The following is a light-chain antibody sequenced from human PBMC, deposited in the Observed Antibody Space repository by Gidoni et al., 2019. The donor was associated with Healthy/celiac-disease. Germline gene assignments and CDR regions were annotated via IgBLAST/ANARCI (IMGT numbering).Light chain of an antibody. CDR2: GAS. CDR1: QSVSST. J-gene: IGKJ1*01. V-gene: IGKV3-15*01. CDR3: QQYNNWPRT. Sequence: EIVMTPSPATLSVSTGERATLSCRASQSVSSTLAWYQQKPGQAPRLLIYGASTRATGIPARFSGSGSGTEFTLTISSLQSEDFAVYYCQQYNNWPRTFGQGTKVEIK.